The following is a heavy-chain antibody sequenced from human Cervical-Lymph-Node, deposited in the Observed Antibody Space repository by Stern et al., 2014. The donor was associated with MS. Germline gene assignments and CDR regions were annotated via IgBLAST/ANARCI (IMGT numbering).Heavy chain of an antibody. D-gene: IGHD3-9*01. J-gene: IGHJ3*02. CDR3: ARGNYDVLTDNGGHGFDI. Sequence: QVQLQESGPGLVKPSQTLSLTCTVSGGSISSGNYYWSWIRQPAGEGLEWIGRIYSSGSTQYNPPLKSRVTISADTSTKQFFLRMSSVTAADTAVYYCARGNYDVLTDNGGHGFDIWGQGTMVTVSS. CDR2: IYSSGST. CDR1: GGSISSGNYY. V-gene: IGHV4-61*02.